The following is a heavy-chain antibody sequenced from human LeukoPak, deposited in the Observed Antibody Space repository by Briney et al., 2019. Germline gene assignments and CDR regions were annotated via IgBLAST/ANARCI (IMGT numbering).Heavy chain of an antibody. Sequence: RTSETLSLTCTVSGGSISSYYWSWIRQPPGKGLEWIGYIYYSGSTNYNPSLKSRVTISVDTSKNQFSLKLSSVTAADTAVYYCARLRGYSYGLLDYWGQGTLVTVSS. CDR2: IYYSGST. J-gene: IGHJ4*02. CDR3: ARLRGYSYGLLDY. V-gene: IGHV4-59*01. CDR1: GGSISSYY. D-gene: IGHD5-18*01.